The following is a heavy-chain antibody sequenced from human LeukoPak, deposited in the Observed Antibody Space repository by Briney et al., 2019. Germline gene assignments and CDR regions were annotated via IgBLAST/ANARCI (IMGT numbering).Heavy chain of an antibody. V-gene: IGHV4-39*01. CDR2: IYYSGST. CDR3: ARPVVVITKSFAFDI. J-gene: IGHJ3*02. CDR1: GGSISSSSYY. D-gene: IGHD3-22*01. Sequence: KPSETLSLTCTVSGGSISSSSYYWGWIRQPPGKGLEWIGSIYYSGSTYYNPSLKSRVTISVDTSKNQFSLKLSSVTAADAAVYYCARPVVVITKSFAFDIWGQGTMVTVSS.